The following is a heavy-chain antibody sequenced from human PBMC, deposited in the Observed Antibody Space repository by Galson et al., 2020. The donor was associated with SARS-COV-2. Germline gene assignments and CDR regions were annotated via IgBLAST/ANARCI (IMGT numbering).Heavy chain of an antibody. V-gene: IGHV3-15*01. D-gene: IGHD4-17*01. J-gene: IGHJ4*02. CDR2: VKSKTDGGPT. Sequence: GGPLRLSCAASGFTFSNAWMSWVRQAPGKGLEWVGRVKSKTDGGPTDYAAPVKGRFLISRDDSQNTLYLQMDSLKTEDTAVYYCTWTTVTLQWDFWGQGTQVTVCS. CDR3: TWTTVTLQWDF. CDR1: GFTFSNAW.